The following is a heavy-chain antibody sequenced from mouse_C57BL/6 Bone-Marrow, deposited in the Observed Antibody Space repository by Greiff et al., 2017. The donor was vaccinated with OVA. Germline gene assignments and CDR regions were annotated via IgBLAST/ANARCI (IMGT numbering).Heavy chain of an antibody. CDR2: ISSGGSYT. V-gene: IGHV5-6*01. D-gene: IGHD1-1*01. CDR3: AREDYYALARVYFDY. CDR1: GSTFSSYG. Sequence: EVKLVESGGDLVKPGGSLKLSCAASGSTFSSYGMSWVRQTPDKRLEWVATISSGGSYTYYPDSVKGRFTISRDNAKNTLYLQMSSLKSEDTAMYYCAREDYYALARVYFDYWGQGTTLTVSS. J-gene: IGHJ2*01.